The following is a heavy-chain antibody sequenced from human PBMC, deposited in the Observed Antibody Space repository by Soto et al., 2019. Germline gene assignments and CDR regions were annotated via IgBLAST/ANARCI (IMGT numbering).Heavy chain of an antibody. Sequence: ASVKVSCKASGYTFTSYAMHWVRQAPGQRLERMGWINAGNGNTKYSQKFQGRVTITRDTSASTAYMELSSLRSEDTAVYYCATAIADDAFDIWGRGTMVTVSS. V-gene: IGHV1-3*01. CDR1: GYTFTSYA. CDR3: ATAIADDAFDI. J-gene: IGHJ3*02. CDR2: INAGNGNT. D-gene: IGHD2-2*01.